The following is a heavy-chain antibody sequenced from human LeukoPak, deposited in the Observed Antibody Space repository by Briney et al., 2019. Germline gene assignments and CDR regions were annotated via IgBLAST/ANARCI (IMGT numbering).Heavy chain of an antibody. CDR1: GGTFSSYA. CDR2: ISAYNGNT. V-gene: IGHV1-18*01. J-gene: IGHJ4*02. Sequence: ASVKVSCKASGGTFSSYAISWVRQAPGQGLEWMGWISAYNGNTNYAQKLQGRVTMTTDTSTSTAYMELRSLRSDDTAVYYCARGGYSYGYGDYWGQGTLVTVSS. D-gene: IGHD5-18*01. CDR3: ARGGYSYGYGDY.